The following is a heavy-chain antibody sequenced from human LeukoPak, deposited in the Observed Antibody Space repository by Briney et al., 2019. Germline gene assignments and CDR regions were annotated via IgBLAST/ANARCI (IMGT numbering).Heavy chain of an antibody. CDR1: GFTFSTYA. V-gene: IGHV3-23*01. J-gene: IGHJ6*03. D-gene: IGHD6-25*01. CDR2: ISGSGGST. Sequence: PGGALRLSCAASGFTFSTYALSWVRQAPGKGVEWVSAISGSGGSTYYADSVKGRFTISRDNSKNTLYLQMNSLRAEDTAVYYCAKDPKKGSGSTGYYYYMDVWGKGTTVTVSS. CDR3: AKDPKKGSGSTGYYYYMDV.